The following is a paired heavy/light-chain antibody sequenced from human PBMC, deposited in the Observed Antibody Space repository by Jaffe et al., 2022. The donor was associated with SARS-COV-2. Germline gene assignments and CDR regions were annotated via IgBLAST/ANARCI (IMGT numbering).Heavy chain of an antibody. Sequence: QVQLQESGPGLVKPSETLSLTCTVSGGSISSYYWSWIRQPPGKGLEWIGYIYYSGGTSYNPSLKSRVTISLDTSKNQFSLRLSSVTAADTAVYYCARLQQWLVPGEYWGQGTLVTVSS. J-gene: IGHJ4*02. V-gene: IGHV4-59*01. CDR3: ARLQQWLVPGEY. D-gene: IGHD6-19*01. CDR1: GGSISSYY. CDR2: IYYSGGT.
Light chain of an antibody. CDR3: MQALQTPYT. V-gene: IGKV2-28*01. Sequence: DIVMTQSPLSLPVTPGEPASISCRSSQSLLHSNGYNYLDWYLQKPGQSPQLLIYLGSDRASGVPDRFSGSGSGTDFTLKISRVEAEDVGVYYCMQALQTPYTFGQGTKLEIK. J-gene: IGKJ2*01. CDR2: LGS. CDR1: QSLLHSNGYNY.